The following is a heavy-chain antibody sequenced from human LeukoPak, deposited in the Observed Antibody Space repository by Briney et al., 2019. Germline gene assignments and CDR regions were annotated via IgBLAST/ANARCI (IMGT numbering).Heavy chain of an antibody. D-gene: IGHD3-10*01. V-gene: IGHV4-39*01. J-gene: IGHJ4*02. Sequence: KPSETLSLTCTVSGGSVSSTTYYWSWIRQPPGKGLEWIASINYSGSTYYNPSLKSRVTISVDTSKNQSSLKLTSVTAADTAVYYCARHEKGWFGGTIDYWGQGTLVTVSS. CDR2: INYSGST. CDR1: GGSVSSTTYY. CDR3: ARHEKGWFGGTIDY.